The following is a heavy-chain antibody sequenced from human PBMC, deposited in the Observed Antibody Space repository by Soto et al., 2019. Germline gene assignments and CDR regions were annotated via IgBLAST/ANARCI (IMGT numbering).Heavy chain of an antibody. V-gene: IGHV3-11*01. CDR3: AREGPRKGTYLFDY. CDR2: ISTSGSTI. CDR1: RFTFSDYS. J-gene: IGHJ4*02. D-gene: IGHD3-10*01. Sequence: PGGSLRLSCAASRFTFSDYSMSWIRQAPGRGPEWVSYISTSGSTIFYADSVKGRFTISRDNTMSSLYLQMNSLRVEDAAIYYCAREGPRKGTYLFDYWGQGTLVTVSS.